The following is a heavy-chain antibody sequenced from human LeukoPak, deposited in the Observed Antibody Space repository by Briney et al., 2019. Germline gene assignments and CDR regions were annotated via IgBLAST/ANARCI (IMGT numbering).Heavy chain of an antibody. J-gene: IGHJ4*02. CDR2: IRYAGSNK. CDR3: AKRGEDEPMVIEY. D-gene: IGHD5-18*01. V-gene: IGHV3-30*02. CDR1: GFTFSSHA. Sequence: GGSLRLSCAASGFTFSSHAMHWVRQAPGKGLEWVAFIRYAGSNKYYTDSVKGRFTISRDNSKNTLYLQMNNLRPEDTAVYYCAKRGEDEPMVIEYGGQGTLVTLSS.